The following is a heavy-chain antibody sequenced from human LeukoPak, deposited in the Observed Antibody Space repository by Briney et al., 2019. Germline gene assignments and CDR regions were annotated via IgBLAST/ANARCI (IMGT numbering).Heavy chain of an antibody. J-gene: IGHJ3*02. CDR2: IHSDGITT. CDR3: VRIHSVPVAKSDAFHI. CDR1: GFTFSSYW. D-gene: IGHD2-2*01. Sequence: GRSLRLSCAASGFTFSSYWMHWVRQAPGKGLVWVSRIHSDGITTSYADSVKGRFTISRDNAKNTLYLQMNSLGAEDTAVYYCVRIHSVPVAKSDAFHIWGQGTMVIVSS. V-gene: IGHV3-74*01.